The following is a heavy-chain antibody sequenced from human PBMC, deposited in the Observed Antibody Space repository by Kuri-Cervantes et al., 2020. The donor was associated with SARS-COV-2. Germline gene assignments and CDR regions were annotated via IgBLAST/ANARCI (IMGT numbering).Heavy chain of an antibody. Sequence: GSLRLSCTVSGGSVNSGSYHWSWIRQPPGKGLEWIGDIFYSGRTNYNPSLKSRITMSVDTSKDQFSLKFTSVTAADTAVYYCARTQSGTLFGVVATFDSWGQGILVTVSS. CDR2: IFYSGRT. V-gene: IGHV4-61*01. J-gene: IGHJ4*02. CDR1: GGSVNSGSYH. CDR3: ARTQSGTLFGVVATFDS. D-gene: IGHD3-3*01.